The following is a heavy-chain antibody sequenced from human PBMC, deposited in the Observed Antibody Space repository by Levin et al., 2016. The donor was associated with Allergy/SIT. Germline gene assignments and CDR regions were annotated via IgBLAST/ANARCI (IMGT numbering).Heavy chain of an antibody. CDR2: ISYDGSNK. CDR1: GFTFSSYG. V-gene: IGHV3-30*03. CDR3: ARPGRSTSPGY. D-gene: IGHD2-2*01. Sequence: LSLTCAASGFTFSSYGMHWVRQAPGKGLEWVAVISYDGSNKYYADSVKGRFTISRDNSKNTLYLQMNSLRAEDTAVYYCARPGRSTSPGYWGQGTLVTVSS. J-gene: IGHJ4*02.